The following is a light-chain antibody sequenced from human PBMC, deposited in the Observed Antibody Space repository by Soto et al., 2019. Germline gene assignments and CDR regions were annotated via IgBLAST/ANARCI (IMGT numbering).Light chain of an antibody. CDR2: DVS. CDR1: RTDVADGYDY. CDR3: NSYTCSTPFYV. V-gene: IGLV2-14*03. J-gene: IGLJ1*01. Sequence: QSVLTQPASVSGSPGQSIAISCTGVRTDVADGYDYVSWYQQHPGQAPQLIIYDVSNRPSGVSDRFSGSKSGNTASLTISGLQAEDEAEYYCNSYTCSTPFYVFVTGSKVTVL.